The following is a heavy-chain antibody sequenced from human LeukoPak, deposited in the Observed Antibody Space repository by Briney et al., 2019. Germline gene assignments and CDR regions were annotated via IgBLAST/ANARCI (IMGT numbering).Heavy chain of an antibody. Sequence: PSETLSLTCTVSGGSISSSSYYWGWIRQPPGKGLEWIGSIYYSGSTYYNPSLKSRVTISVDTSKNQFSLKLSSVTAADTAVYYCARHIGYSYGSDWFDPWGQGTLVTVSS. CDR1: GGSISSSSYY. CDR3: ARHIGYSYGSDWFDP. CDR2: IYYSGST. J-gene: IGHJ5*02. D-gene: IGHD5-18*01. V-gene: IGHV4-39*01.